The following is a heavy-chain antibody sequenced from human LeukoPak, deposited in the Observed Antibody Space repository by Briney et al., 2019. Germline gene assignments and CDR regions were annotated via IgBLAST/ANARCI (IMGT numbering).Heavy chain of an antibody. D-gene: IGHD2-15*01. CDR3: ARQTPYLYFDY. J-gene: IGHJ4*02. V-gene: IGHV4-39*01. CDR1: GGSVSSSTYQ. CDR2: IDYSGST. Sequence: SETLSLTCTVSGGSVSSSTYQWGWIRQPPGKGLEWIGVIDYSGSTHYNPSLKSRVYISVDTSKNQFSLKVTSVTAADTAVYYCARQTPYLYFDYWGQGTLVTVSS.